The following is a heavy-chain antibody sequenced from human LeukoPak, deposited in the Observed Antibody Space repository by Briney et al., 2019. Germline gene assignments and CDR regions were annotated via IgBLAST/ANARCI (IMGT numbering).Heavy chain of an antibody. CDR1: GYAFSDYY. CDR3: ARDRRGSSSWFDY. V-gene: IGHV1-2*02. Sequence: ASVKVSCKASGYAFSDYYMHWVRQAPGQGLEWMGWINPNSGGTNYAQKFQGRVTVTRDTSVSTAYMELNRLSSDDMAVYYCARDRRGSSSWFDYWGQGTPVTVSS. J-gene: IGHJ5*01. D-gene: IGHD1-26*01. CDR2: INPNSGGT.